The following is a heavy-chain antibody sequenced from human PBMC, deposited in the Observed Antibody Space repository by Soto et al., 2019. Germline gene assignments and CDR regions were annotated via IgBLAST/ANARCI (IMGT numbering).Heavy chain of an antibody. CDR1: GFPFSDYT. J-gene: IGHJ2*01. V-gene: IGHV3-21*01. Sequence: GGSLRLSCAASGFPFSDYTMNWFRQAPGKGLEWVSSISSSSGYIYYADSVKGRFTIPRDNAKNSLYLQMNSLRAEDTAVYYCARRPSGMDIVVVRYFDLWGRGTLVTVSS. D-gene: IGHD2-2*03. CDR3: ARRPSGMDIVVVRYFDL. CDR2: ISSSSGYI.